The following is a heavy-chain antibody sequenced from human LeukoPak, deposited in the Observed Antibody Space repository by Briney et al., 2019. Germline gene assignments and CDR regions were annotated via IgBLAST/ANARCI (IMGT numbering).Heavy chain of an antibody. Sequence: GGSLRLSCAASGFTFSSYSMNWVRQAPGKGLEWVSSISSSSSYIYYADSVKGRFTISRDNAKNSLYLQMNSLRAEDTAVYYCARSLPTWSRESMPFDYWGQGTLVTVSS. CDR1: GFTFSSYS. CDR2: ISSSSSYI. CDR3: ARSLPTWSRESMPFDY. J-gene: IGHJ4*02. V-gene: IGHV3-21*01. D-gene: IGHD3-10*01.